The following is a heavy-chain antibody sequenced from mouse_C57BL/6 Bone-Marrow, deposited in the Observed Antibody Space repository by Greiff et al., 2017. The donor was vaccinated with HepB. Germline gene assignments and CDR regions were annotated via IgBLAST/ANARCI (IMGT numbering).Heavy chain of an antibody. D-gene: IGHD1-1*01. CDR2: INPSSGYT. J-gene: IGHJ3*01. Sequence: QVQLQQSGAELARPGASVKMSCKASGYTFTSYTLHWVKQRPGQGLEWIGYINPSSGYTKYNQKFKDKATLTADKSSSTAYMQLSSLTSEDSAVYYCARLRAYVAYWGQGTLVTVSA. CDR3: ARLRAYVAY. CDR1: GYTFTSYT. V-gene: IGHV1-4*01.